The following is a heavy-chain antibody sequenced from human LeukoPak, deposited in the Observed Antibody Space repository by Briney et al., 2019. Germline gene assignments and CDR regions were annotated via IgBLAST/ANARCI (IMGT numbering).Heavy chain of an antibody. CDR3: ARVSSAGIWDY. Sequence: PAETLSLTCTVSGGSFSGYYWSWIRQPAGKGLEWIGRIYTSGSTNYNPSLKGRVTMSVDTSKNQFSLKLSSVTAADKAVYYCARVSSAGIWDYWGQGTLVTVSS. V-gene: IGHV4-4*07. CDR2: IYTSGST. J-gene: IGHJ4*02. CDR1: GGSFSGYY. D-gene: IGHD6-19*01.